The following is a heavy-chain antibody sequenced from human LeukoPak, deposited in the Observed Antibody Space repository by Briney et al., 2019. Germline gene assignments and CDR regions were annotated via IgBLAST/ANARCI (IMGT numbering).Heavy chain of an antibody. Sequence: PSQTLSLTGTVSGGSISSGGYYWSWIRQHPGKGLEWIGYIYYSGSTYYNPSLKSRVTISVDTSKNQFSLKLSSVTAADTAVYYCARRHDILAGYLSWFDPWGQGTLVTVSS. CDR1: GGSISSGGYY. V-gene: IGHV4-31*03. CDR3: ARRHDILAGYLSWFDP. J-gene: IGHJ5*02. D-gene: IGHD3-9*01. CDR2: IYYSGST.